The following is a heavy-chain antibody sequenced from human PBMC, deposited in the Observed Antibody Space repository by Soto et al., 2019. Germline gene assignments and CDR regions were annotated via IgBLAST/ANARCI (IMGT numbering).Heavy chain of an antibody. CDR1: GLTFSTYW. V-gene: IGHV3-74*01. J-gene: IGHJ4*02. D-gene: IGHD2-2*02. CDR3: ATLIPPAAY. CDR2: INGFGSTT. Sequence: EVQLVESGGGLVQPGGSLRLSCAASGLTFSTYWMHWVRQAPGKGLVWVARINGFGSTTDYADSAKGRFTISRDNDKNTLYLQMNSLTVEDTAVYYCATLIPPAAYWGPGTLVTVSP.